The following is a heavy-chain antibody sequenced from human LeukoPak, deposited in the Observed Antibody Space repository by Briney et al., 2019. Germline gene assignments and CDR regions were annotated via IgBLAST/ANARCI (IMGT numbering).Heavy chain of an antibody. D-gene: IGHD2-15*01. V-gene: IGHV4-4*07. CDR3: ARGRYCSADICSGGDAFGI. CDR1: GGSINNYY. CDR2: IYTRGST. Sequence: SETLSLTCTVSGGSINNYYWSWIRQPAGKGLEWIGRIYTRGSTNYNPSLKSRVTMSVDASKNQFSLKLSSVTAADTAVYYCARGRYCSADICSGGDAFGIWGQGTMVSVSS. J-gene: IGHJ3*02.